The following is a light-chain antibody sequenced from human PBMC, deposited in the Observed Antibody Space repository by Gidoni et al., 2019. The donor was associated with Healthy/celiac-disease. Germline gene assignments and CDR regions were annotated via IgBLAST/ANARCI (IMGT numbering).Light chain of an antibody. CDR1: QSVSSY. CDR2: DAS. V-gene: IGKV3-11*01. J-gene: IGKJ4*01. CDR3: QQRSNWPPT. Sequence: DIVLTHSPATLSLSPGERATLSCRASQSVSSYLAWYQQKPGQAPRLLIYDASNRATGIPARFSGSGSGTDFTLTISSLEPEDFAVYYCQQRSNWPPTFGGGTKVEIK.